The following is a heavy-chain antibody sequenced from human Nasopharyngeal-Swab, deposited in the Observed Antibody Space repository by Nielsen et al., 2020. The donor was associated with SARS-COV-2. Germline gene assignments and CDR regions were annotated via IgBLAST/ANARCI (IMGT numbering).Heavy chain of an antibody. Sequence: GESLKISCTASGLTFGDYAMSWVRQAPGKGLEWVGFIRSKAYGGTTEYAASVKGRFTISRDDSKSIAYLQMNSLKTEDTAVYYCTRDPRYCSSTSCYGGGYYYYGMDVWGQGTTVTVSS. V-gene: IGHV3-49*04. CDR3: TRDPRYCSSTSCYGGGYYYYGMDV. J-gene: IGHJ6*02. CDR1: GLTFGDYA. D-gene: IGHD2-2*01. CDR2: IRSKAYGGTT.